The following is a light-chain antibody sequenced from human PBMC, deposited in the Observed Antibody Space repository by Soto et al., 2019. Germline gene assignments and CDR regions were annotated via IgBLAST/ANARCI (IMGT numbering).Light chain of an antibody. V-gene: IGLV1-44*01. CDR1: SSNIGTSS. CDR3: AAWDDSLNGHV. J-gene: IGLJ1*01. CDR2: TTN. Sequence: QSVLTQPHSSSGTPGQRVTISFSGSSSNIGTSSVHWVQQLPGTAPKRLIATTNQRPSRVPERFSGAKSGTSASLAISGLHSEDEAAYHCAAWDDSLNGHVFGTGSQVTVL.